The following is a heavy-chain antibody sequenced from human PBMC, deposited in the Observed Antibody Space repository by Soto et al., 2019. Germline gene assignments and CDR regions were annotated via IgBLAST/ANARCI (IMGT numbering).Heavy chain of an antibody. CDR2: TYDSGST. CDR1: GGSISGGGYY. CDR3: AREIIPLTTDWYFDL. Sequence: QVQLQESGPGLVKPSETLSLTCTVSGGSISGGGYYWSWIRQPPGKGLEWIGYTYDSGSTYYNPSPKSRISISIDTSKTQFSLRLTSVTAADTAVYYCAREIIPLTTDWYFDLWGRGTLVTVSS. V-gene: IGHV4-30-4*01. J-gene: IGHJ2*01. D-gene: IGHD4-17*01.